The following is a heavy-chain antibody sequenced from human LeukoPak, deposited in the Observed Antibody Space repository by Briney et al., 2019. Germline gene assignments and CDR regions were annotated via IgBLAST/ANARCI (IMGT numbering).Heavy chain of an antibody. V-gene: IGHV4-4*02. Sequence: SGTLSLTCAVSGDSISSRTWWSWVRRPPGKGLEWIGEIFHSGSTNYNPSLKSRVTILVDKSKNQFSLKLSSVTAADTAVYYCARDQREELYWGGHCSSGNCPVYGMDVWGKGTTVTVSS. J-gene: IGHJ6*04. CDR1: GDSISSRTW. CDR3: ARDQREELYWGGHCSSGNCPVYGMDV. D-gene: IGHD2-15*01. CDR2: IFHSGST.